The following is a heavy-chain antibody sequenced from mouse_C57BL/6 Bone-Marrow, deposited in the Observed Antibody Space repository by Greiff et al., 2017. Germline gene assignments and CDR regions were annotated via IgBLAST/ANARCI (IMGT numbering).Heavy chain of an antibody. J-gene: IGHJ3*01. V-gene: IGHV1-81*01. Sequence: QVQLQQSGAELARPGASVKLSCKASGYTFTSYGISWVKQRTGQGLEWIGEIYPRSGNTYYNEKFKGKATLTADKSASTAYMELRSLTSEDSAVYFCARLGPRAWFAYWGQGTLVTVSA. CDR1: GYTFTSYG. CDR3: ARLGPRAWFAY. CDR2: IYPRSGNT.